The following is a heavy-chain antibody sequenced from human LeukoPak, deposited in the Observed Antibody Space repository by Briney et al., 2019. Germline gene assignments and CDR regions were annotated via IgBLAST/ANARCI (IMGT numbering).Heavy chain of an antibody. Sequence: GGSLGLSCAASGFTFSSYGMHWVRQAPGKGLEWVAVIWYDGSNKYYADSVKGRFTISRDNSKNTLYLQMNSLRAEDTAVYYCGIEISGFPDYWGQGTLVTVSS. CDR2: IWYDGSNK. CDR3: GIEISGFPDY. D-gene: IGHD6-19*01. V-gene: IGHV3-33*01. CDR1: GFTFSSYG. J-gene: IGHJ4*02.